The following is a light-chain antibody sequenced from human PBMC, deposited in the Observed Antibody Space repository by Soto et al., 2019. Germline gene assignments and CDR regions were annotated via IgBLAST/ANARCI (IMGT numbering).Light chain of an antibody. Sequence: DIQLTQSPSSLSASVGDRVTITCRASQTISRLSWYQQKPGKAPRVLVSSTSTLQSGVPSRFSGSGFGTEFTLIISGLQPEDYATSYCQQSSRAPWTFGQGTKVEI. V-gene: IGKV1-39*01. CDR3: QQSSRAPWT. CDR2: STS. J-gene: IGKJ1*01. CDR1: QTISR.